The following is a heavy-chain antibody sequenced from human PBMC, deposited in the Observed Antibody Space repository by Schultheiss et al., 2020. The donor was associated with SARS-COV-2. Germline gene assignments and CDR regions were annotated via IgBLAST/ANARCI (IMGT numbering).Heavy chain of an antibody. V-gene: IGHV1-2*02. CDR3: ARDPKEYSGYEYDY. CDR1: GYTFTDYY. D-gene: IGHD5-12*01. Sequence: ASVKVSCKASGYTFTDYYVHWVRQAPGQGLEWMGWINPNSGGTRYAQKFQGRVTMSRDTSISTVYVELSRLGSDDTAMYYCARDPKEYSGYEYDYWGQGTLVTVSS. CDR2: INPNSGGT. J-gene: IGHJ4*02.